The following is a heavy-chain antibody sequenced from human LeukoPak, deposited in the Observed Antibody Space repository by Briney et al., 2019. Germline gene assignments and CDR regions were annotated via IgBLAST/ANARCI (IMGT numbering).Heavy chain of an antibody. CDR3: ARPADTAMVTEYYFDY. J-gene: IGHJ4*02. Sequence: ASVKVSCKASGYTFTSYYMHWVRQAPGQGLEWMGIINPSGGSTSYAQKFQGRVTMTRDMSTSTVYMELSSLRSEDTAVYYCARPADTAMVTEYYFDYWGQGTLVTVSS. D-gene: IGHD5-18*01. CDR2: INPSGGST. V-gene: IGHV1-46*01. CDR1: GYTFTSYY.